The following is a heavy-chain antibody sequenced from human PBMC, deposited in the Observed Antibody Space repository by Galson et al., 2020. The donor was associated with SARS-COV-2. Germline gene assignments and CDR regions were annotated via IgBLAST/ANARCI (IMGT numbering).Heavy chain of an antibody. V-gene: IGHV3-53*01. CDR3: ARDLWMTFDY. CDR2: IYSDGST. CDR1: GFTVSSNY. J-gene: IGHJ4*02. D-gene: IGHD2-21*01. Sequence: GESLKISCAASGFTVSSNYMSWLRQAPGKGLEWVSVIYSDGSTYYADSVKGRFSISRDNSKNTLYLQMNSLRAEDTAVYYCARDLWMTFDYWGQGTLVTVTS.